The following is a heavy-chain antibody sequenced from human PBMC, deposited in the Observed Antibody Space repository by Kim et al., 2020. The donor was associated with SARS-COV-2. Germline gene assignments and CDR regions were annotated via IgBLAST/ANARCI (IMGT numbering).Heavy chain of an antibody. Sequence: GGSLRLSCEASGFTFTSYAMTWVRQAPGKGLEWVASIGITGGNTYYADSVKGRFTISRDNSRDTLSLHMNSLRAEDTAVYYCTKRTSGAWPFDYWGQGTLVTVSS. D-gene: IGHD2-2*01. CDR1: GFTFTSYA. J-gene: IGHJ4*02. V-gene: IGHV3-23*01. CDR3: TKRTSGAWPFDY. CDR2: IGITGGNT.